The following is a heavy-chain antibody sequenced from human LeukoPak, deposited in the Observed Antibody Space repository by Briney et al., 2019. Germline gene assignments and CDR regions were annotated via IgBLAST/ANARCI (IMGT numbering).Heavy chain of an antibody. CDR3: ARDLSGGAYYDSSGYYWL. D-gene: IGHD3-22*01. J-gene: IGHJ4*02. Sequence: PGRSLRLSCAASGFAFDDYAMHWVRQAPGKGLEWVSGISWNSGSIGYADSVKGRFTISRDNAKNSLYLQMNSLRAEDTAVYYCARDLSGGAYYDSSGYYWLWGQGTLVTVSS. CDR2: ISWNSGSI. V-gene: IGHV3-9*01. CDR1: GFAFDDYA.